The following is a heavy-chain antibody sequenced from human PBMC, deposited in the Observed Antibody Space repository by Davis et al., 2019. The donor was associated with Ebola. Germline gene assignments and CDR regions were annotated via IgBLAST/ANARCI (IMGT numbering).Heavy chain of an antibody. D-gene: IGHD2-8*01. CDR2: INPNSGGT. Sequence: ASVKVSCKASGYTFTNYYIHWVRQPPGQGLEWMGRINPNSGGTEYAQKFQGRVTMTRDTSISTANMDLSSLRSDDTAMYFCAREGCSNGVCHDFDYWGQGTLVTVSS. CDR1: GYTFTNYY. J-gene: IGHJ4*02. CDR3: AREGCSNGVCHDFDY. V-gene: IGHV1-2*06.